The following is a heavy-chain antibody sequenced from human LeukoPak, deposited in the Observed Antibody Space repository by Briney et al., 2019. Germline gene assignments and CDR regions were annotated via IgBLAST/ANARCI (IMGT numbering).Heavy chain of an antibody. V-gene: IGHV4-38-2*01. Sequence: SETLSLTCAVSGYSISSGYYWGWIRQPPGKGLEYIGSVHHSADTYYNPSLKSRVTMSIDTSKNQFSLKLNSVTAADTAVYYCARYGHWFDPWGQGTPVTVSS. CDR3: ARYGHWFDP. J-gene: IGHJ5*02. D-gene: IGHD3-10*01. CDR2: VHHSADT. CDR1: GYSISSGYY.